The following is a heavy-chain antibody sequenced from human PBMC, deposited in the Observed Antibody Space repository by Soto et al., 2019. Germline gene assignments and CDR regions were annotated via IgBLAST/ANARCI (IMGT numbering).Heavy chain of an antibody. J-gene: IGHJ4*02. V-gene: IGHV3-30-3*01. CDR1: GFTFNRHP. Sequence: PGGSLRLSCAASGFTFNRHPLHWVRQAPGKGLEWVAVISHGGNNKYYADSVKGRFTISRDNSMNMLYLQMHGLRTEDTAIFYCARASGHIYATLHGPFDHWGQGALVTVSS. CDR2: ISHGGNNK. D-gene: IGHD2-8*01. CDR3: ARASGHIYATLHGPFDH.